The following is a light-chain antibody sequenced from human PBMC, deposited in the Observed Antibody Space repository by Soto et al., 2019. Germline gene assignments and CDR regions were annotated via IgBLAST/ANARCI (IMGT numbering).Light chain of an antibody. CDR1: SSDVGGYNY. Sequence: QSVLTQPASVSGSPGQSITISCTGTSSDVGGYNYVSWYQHHPGRAPKLMIYDVSNRPSGISNRFSGSKSGNTACLTISGLQAEDEADYYCSSYTSSVTPYYVFGRGTKVTVL. CDR3: SSYTSSVTPYYV. V-gene: IGLV2-14*03. J-gene: IGLJ1*01. CDR2: DVS.